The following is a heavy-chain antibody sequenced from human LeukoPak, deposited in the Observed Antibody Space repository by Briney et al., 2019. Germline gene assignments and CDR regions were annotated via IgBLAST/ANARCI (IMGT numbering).Heavy chain of an antibody. J-gene: IGHJ4*02. CDR1: GFTFSRYE. D-gene: IGHD6-13*01. Sequence: GGSLRLSCAASGFTFSRYEMNWVRQAPGKGLEWVSYTSSSGNTIYYADSVKGRFTISRDNAKSSLYLQMNSLRAEDTAVYYCARIMKIAAAAFDYWGQGTLVTVSS. CDR3: ARIMKIAAAAFDY. CDR2: TSSSGNTI. V-gene: IGHV3-48*03.